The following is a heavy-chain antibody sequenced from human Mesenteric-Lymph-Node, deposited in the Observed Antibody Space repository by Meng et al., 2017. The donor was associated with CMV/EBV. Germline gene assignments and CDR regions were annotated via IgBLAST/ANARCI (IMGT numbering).Heavy chain of an antibody. CDR1: GFTFSSYG. CDR3: AKAYSSSWYRENYEY. J-gene: IGHJ4*02. Sequence: GESLKIPCAASGFTFSSYGMHWVRQAPGKGLEWVAFIRYDGSNKYYADSVKGRFTISRDNSKNTLYLQMNSLRAEDTAVYYCAKAYSSSWYRENYEYWGQGTLVTVSS. CDR2: IRYDGSNK. D-gene: IGHD6-13*01. V-gene: IGHV3-30*02.